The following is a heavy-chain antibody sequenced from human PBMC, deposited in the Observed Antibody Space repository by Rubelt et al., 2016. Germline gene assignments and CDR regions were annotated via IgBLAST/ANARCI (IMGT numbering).Heavy chain of an antibody. CDR2: ISSSSSYI. V-gene: IGHV3-21*01. J-gene: IGHJ4*02. CDR3: AREVTAVAASEFDY. CDR1: GFTFSSYS. D-gene: IGHD6-19*01. Sequence: EVQLLESGGGLVQPGGSLRLSCAASGFTFSSYSMNWVRQAPGKGLEWVSSISSSSSYIYYADSVKGRFTSSGDNAKNSLYLQMNSLGAEDTAVYYCAREVTAVAASEFDYWGQGTLVTVSS.